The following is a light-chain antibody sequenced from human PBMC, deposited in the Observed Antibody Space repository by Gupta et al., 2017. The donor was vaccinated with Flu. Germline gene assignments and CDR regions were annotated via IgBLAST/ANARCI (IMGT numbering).Light chain of an antibody. Sequence: VSVAPGQTARLTCEANNIVSKVVHWYQQRPGQAPVLAVYDIADRPSGIPERFSGSNSGDTATLTISRVEPGAVADHYCQVWDNDSDHYVF. CDR3: QVWDNDSDHYV. CDR1: NIVSKV. V-gene: IGLV3-21*02. J-gene: IGLJ1*01. CDR2: DIA.